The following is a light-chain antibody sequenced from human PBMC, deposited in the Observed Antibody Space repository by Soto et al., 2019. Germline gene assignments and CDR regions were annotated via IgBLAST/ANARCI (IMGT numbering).Light chain of an antibody. Sequence: DIQITQSPSSLSSSLGDTVTITCLASQSISSYLNWYQQKPGKAPKLLIYAASSLQSGVPSRFSGSGSGTDFTLTISSLQPEDFATYYCQQSYSTPVTFGQGTRLEIK. V-gene: IGKV1-39*01. CDR2: AAS. CDR3: QQSYSTPVT. J-gene: IGKJ5*01. CDR1: QSISSY.